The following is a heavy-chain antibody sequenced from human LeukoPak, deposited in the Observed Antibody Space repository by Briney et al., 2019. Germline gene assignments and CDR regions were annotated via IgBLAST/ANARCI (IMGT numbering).Heavy chain of an antibody. CDR1: GFTFNNYA. CDR3: ANGLAASGNFLLRDYYYFIDV. Sequence: GSLRLSCVASGFTFNNYAMHLVRQAPGKGLEWGSTINGNGSSTYYADSFKGRFLISRDDSKSTVYLRMNKLRVEDSGLYYCANGLAASGNFLLRDYYYFIDVWGKGTTVIVS. CDR2: INGNGSST. J-gene: IGHJ6*03. V-gene: IGHV3-23*01. D-gene: IGHD1-26*01.